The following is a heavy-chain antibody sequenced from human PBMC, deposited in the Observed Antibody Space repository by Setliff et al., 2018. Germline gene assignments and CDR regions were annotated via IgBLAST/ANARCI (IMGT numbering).Heavy chain of an antibody. V-gene: IGHV4-61*09. CDR1: GGSVNSGYDN. D-gene: IGHD3-3*01. CDR2: INRRGST. J-gene: IGHJ6*03. Sequence: SETLSLTCTVSGGSVNSGYDNWNWLRQPAGKGLEWIGHINRRGSTNFSPSLKSRVTISLDTSKNQFSLNLTSVTAADTAVYYCARMSGFQYIDVWDKGTTVTVSS. CDR3: ARMSGFQYIDV.